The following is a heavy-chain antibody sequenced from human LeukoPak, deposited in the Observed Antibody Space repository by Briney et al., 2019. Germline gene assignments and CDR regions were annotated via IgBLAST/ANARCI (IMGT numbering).Heavy chain of an antibody. CDR2: IKQDGSEK. CDR1: GFTFSSYW. CDR3: AKDHYWSIDY. Sequence: GGSLRLSCAASGFTFSSYWMSWVRQAPGKGLEWVANIKQDGSEKYYVDSVKGRFTISRDIAKNTLYLQMNSPRAEDTGVYYCAKDHYWSIDYWGRGTLVTVSS. V-gene: IGHV3-7*01. J-gene: IGHJ4*02. D-gene: IGHD3-3*01.